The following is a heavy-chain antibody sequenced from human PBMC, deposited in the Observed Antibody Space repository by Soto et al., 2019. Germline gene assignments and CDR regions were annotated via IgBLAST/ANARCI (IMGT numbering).Heavy chain of an antibody. D-gene: IGHD6-6*01. J-gene: IGHJ6*02. CDR3: ARDLIAASQRGYYYYGMDV. CDR2: IKQDGSEK. Sequence: GGSLRLSCAASGFTFSSYWMSWVRQAPGKGLEWVANIKQDGSEKYYVDSVKGRFTISRDNAKNSLYLQMNSLRAGDTAVYYCARDLIAASQRGYYYYGMDVWGQGTTVTVSS. CDR1: GFTFSSYW. V-gene: IGHV3-7*01.